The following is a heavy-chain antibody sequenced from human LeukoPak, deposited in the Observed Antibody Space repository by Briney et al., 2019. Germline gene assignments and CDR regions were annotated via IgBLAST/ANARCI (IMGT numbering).Heavy chain of an antibody. CDR1: EFTVSRSY. Sequence: GGSLRLSCAATEFTVSRSYMTWVRQAPGKGLGWVSVLRSGGTIEYVDTVKGRFTISRDISKNTVYLQMNNLRSEDTAVYFCAREGEKADGYNHGLDRWGQGTLVTVSS. D-gene: IGHD5-24*01. CDR3: AREGEKADGYNHGLDR. CDR2: LRSGGTI. V-gene: IGHV3-53*01. J-gene: IGHJ4*02.